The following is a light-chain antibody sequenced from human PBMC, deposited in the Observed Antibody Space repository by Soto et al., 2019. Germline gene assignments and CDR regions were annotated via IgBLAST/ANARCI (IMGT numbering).Light chain of an antibody. V-gene: IGLV1-51*02. CDR2: ENN. CDR1: SSNIGSNY. J-gene: IGLJ1*01. CDR3: GTWDSTDYV. Sequence: QSVLTQPPSVSAAPGQKVTISCSGSSSNIGSNYVSWYQQLPGTASKLLIYENNKRPSGIPDRFSGSKSGTSATLGITGLQTGDEADYYCGTWDSTDYVFGTGTKVTVL.